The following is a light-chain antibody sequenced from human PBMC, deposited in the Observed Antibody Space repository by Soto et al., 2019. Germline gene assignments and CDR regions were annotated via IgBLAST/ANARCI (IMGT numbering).Light chain of an antibody. Sequence: DIQMTQSPSTLSASVGDRVTITCRASQSISSGLAWYQQKPGKAPKLLIYDASRLESGVPSRFSGSGSGTEFALTISSLQPDDFATYYCQQYNSYPWTFGQGNKVEIK. CDR3: QQYNSYPWT. CDR2: DAS. V-gene: IGKV1-5*01. J-gene: IGKJ1*01. CDR1: QSISSG.